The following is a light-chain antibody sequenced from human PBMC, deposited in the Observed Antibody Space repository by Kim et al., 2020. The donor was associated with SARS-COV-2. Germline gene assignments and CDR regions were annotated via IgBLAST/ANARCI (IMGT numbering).Light chain of an antibody. CDR2: EDD. Sequence: TVNISCPRSGCSFCRKYVEWYQQRPGRAPTPGIYEDDQRLPGVPYRFSCSIDNSSNSASLTISGLKTEDEADYYCQSYDSSNIWVFGGGTQLTVL. CDR1: GCSFCRKY. V-gene: IGLV6-57*03. CDR3: QSYDSSNIWV. J-gene: IGLJ3*02.